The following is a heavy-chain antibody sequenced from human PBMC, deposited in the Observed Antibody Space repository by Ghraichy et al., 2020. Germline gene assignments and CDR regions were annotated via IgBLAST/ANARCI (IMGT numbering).Heavy chain of an antibody. D-gene: IGHD3-22*01. CDR3: AHSEELDYFDISGTHPRLFNY. Sequence: SGPTLVKPTQTLTLTCTFSGFSLSTSGVGVGWIRQPPGKALEWLGVIDWDDDKRFRPSLEHRLTITKDTSKNQVVLTLTNMDPEDTATYFCAHSEELDYFDISGTHPRLFNYWGQGTLVTVSS. V-gene: IGHV2-5*02. CDR2: IDWDDDK. J-gene: IGHJ4*02. CDR1: GFSLSTSGVG.